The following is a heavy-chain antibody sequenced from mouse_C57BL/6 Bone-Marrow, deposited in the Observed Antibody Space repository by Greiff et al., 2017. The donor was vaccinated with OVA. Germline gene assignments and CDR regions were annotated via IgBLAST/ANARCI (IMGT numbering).Heavy chain of an antibody. CDR2: ISYDGSN. V-gene: IGHV3-6*01. CDR3: ARNYYGDAMDC. Sequence: DVKLVESGPGLVQPSQSLSLTCSVTGYSITSGYYWNWIRQFPGNKLEWMGYISYDGSNNYNPSLKNRISITRDTSKNQFFLKLNSLTTEDTATYYCARNYYGDAMDCWGQGTSVTVSS. D-gene: IGHD1-1*01. J-gene: IGHJ4*01. CDR1: GYSITSGYY.